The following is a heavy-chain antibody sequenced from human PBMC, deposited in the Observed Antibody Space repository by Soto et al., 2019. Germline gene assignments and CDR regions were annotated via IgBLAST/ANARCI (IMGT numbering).Heavy chain of an antibody. CDR1: GFTFSAHW. V-gene: IGHV3-74*01. D-gene: IGHD3-3*01. CDR2: INSDGSST. Sequence: GGSLRLSCAASGFTFSAHWMHWVRQAPWKGLVWVSVINSDGSSTNYADSVKGRFTISRDNAKNTLYLQMNSLRAEDTAVYYCARVEKYYTLRSVYYVFDYWGQGTVVTVTS. J-gene: IGHJ4*02. CDR3: ARVEKYYTLRSVYYVFDY.